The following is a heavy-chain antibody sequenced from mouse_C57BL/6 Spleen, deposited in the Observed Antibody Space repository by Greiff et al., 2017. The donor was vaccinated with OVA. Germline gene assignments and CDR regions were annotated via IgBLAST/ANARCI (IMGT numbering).Heavy chain of an antibody. D-gene: IGHD2-4*01. CDR2: INPYTGGT. CDR3: ARPGRAEDYDDGGGAMDY. CDR1: GYTFTDYY. J-gene: IGHJ4*01. V-gene: IGHV1-19*01. Sequence: VHVKQSGPVLVKPGASVKMSCKASGYTFTDYYMNWVKQSPGKSLEWIGVINPYTGGTSYNQKFKGKATLTVDKSSSPAYMELNSLPSEDSAVDYCARPGRAEDYDDGGGAMDYWGQGTSVTVAS.